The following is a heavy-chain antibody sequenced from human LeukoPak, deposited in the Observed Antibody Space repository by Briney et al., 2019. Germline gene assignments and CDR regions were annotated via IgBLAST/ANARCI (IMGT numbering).Heavy chain of an antibody. D-gene: IGHD3-22*01. Sequence: SVKVSCKVSGYTFTSYAINWVRQAPGQGLEWMGGIIPIFGTTNYAQKFQGRVTITADESTSTAYMELSSLRSEDTAVYYCATVGYDTHSDYGGQRTLLTVP. CDR3: ATVGYDTHSDY. CDR1: GYTFTSYA. CDR2: IIPIFGTT. J-gene: IGHJ4*02. V-gene: IGHV1-69*13.